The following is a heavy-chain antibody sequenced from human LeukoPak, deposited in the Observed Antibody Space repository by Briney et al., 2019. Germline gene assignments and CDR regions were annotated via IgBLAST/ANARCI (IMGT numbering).Heavy chain of an antibody. J-gene: IGHJ4*02. CDR1: GYSLTSYW. D-gene: IGHD3-22*01. Sequence: GESLKISCKGSGYSLTSYWIGWVRQMPGKGLEWMGIIYPGDFDTRYSPSFQGQVTISADKSISTAYLQWSSLKASDTAMYYCARQPNYYDSSGSYYGYWGQGTLVTVSS. V-gene: IGHV5-51*01. CDR3: ARQPNYYDSSGSYYGY. CDR2: IYPGDFDT.